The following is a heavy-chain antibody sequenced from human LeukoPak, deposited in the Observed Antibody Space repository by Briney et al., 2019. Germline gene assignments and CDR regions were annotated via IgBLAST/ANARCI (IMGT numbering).Heavy chain of an antibody. J-gene: IGHJ4*02. CDR3: AGSHSYAFDS. CDR2: IKPDGTYK. CDR1: GFTVSSNY. V-gene: IGHV3-7*04. Sequence: GGSLRLSCAASGFTVSSNYMTWVRQAPGKGLEWVANIKPDGTYKQYLESVKGRFTISRDNAKNSLFLQMNSLRAEDTAVYYCAGSHSYAFDSWGQGTLVTVSS. D-gene: IGHD2-21*01.